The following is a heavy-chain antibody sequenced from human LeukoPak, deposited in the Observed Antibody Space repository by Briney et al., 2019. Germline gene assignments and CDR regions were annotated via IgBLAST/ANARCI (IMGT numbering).Heavy chain of an antibody. D-gene: IGHD4-17*01. CDR2: ISSSGSTI. J-gene: IGHJ4*02. V-gene: IGHV3-11*04. CDR3: ARGETVTTGDY. CDR1: GFTLSSNY. Sequence: GGSLRLSCAASGFTLSSNYMSWVRQAPGKGLEWVSYISSSGSTIYYADSVKGRFTISRDNAKNSLYLQMNSLRAEDTAVYYCARGETVTTGDYWGQGTLVTVSS.